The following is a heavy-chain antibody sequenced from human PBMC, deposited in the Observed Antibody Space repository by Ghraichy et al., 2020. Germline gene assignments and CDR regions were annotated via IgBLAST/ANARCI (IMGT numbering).Heavy chain of an antibody. J-gene: IGHJ4*02. CDR1: GGYIGGYY. CDR3: VRGRYCGAGSCSPGPSSFDY. CDR2: IDYVGRT. V-gene: IGHV4-34*01. D-gene: IGHD2-21*01. Sequence: SETLSLTCAVSGGYIGGYYWSWIRQPPGKGLEWIGEIDYVGRTNYNYNPSLDGRVTISLRVGSNEFSLTLSSVTAADTAVYYCVRGRYCGAGSCSPGPSSFDYWGQGSLVIVSS.